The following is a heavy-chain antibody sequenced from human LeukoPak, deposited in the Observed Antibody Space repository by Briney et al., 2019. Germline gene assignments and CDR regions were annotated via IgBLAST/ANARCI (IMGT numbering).Heavy chain of an antibody. Sequence: PGGSLRLSCAASGFTFSSYSMNWVRQAPGKGLEWVSSISSSSYIYYADSVKGRFTISRDNAKNSLYLQMNSLRAEDTAVYYCARGLIQKLHYYDSSGYPVDWGQGTLVTVSS. J-gene: IGHJ4*02. CDR1: GFTFSSYS. CDR2: ISSSSYI. V-gene: IGHV3-21*01. D-gene: IGHD3-22*01. CDR3: ARGLIQKLHYYDSSGYPVD.